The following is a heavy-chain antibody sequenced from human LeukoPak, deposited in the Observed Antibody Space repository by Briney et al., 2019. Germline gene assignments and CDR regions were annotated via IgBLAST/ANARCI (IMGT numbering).Heavy chain of an antibody. D-gene: IGHD1-1*01. J-gene: IGHJ4*02. CDR3: AKGSTGDNLFFDY. CDR1: GFTFSTNA. V-gene: IGHV3-23*01. Sequence: PGGSLRLSCAGSGFTFSTNAMAWVRQAPGKGLEWVSVFVGSGGRTDYADSVKGRFTIFRDNSKNTLYLQMNSLRAEDTAVYYCAKGSTGDNLFFDYWGQGTLVTASS. CDR2: FVGSGGRT.